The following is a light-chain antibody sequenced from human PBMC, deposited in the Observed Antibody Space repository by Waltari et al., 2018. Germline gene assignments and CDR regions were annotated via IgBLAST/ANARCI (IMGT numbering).Light chain of an antibody. Sequence: QSALTQPASVSGSPGQSITISCTGTSSDVGGYNYVSWYQQYPGKAPKLLIYDVSNRPPGVSNRFSGSKSANTASLTISGLQAEDEADYYCSSYRSSTTLYVFGTGTKVTVL. J-gene: IGLJ1*01. CDR3: SSYRSSTTLYV. CDR2: DVS. V-gene: IGLV2-14*01. CDR1: SSDVGGYNY.